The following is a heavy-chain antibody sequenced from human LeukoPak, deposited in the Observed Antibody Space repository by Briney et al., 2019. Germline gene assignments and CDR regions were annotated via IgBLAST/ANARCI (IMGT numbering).Heavy chain of an antibody. CDR3: ARGYRDGYYYFDY. CDR1: GFTVSSNY. V-gene: IGHV3-66*01. D-gene: IGHD2-21*01. Sequence: GGSLRLSCAASGFTVSSNYMSWVRQAPAKGLEWVSVIYSGGSTYYADSVKGRFTVSRDNSKNTLYLQMNSLRAEDTAVYYCARGYRDGYYYFDYWGQGTLVTVSS. J-gene: IGHJ4*02. CDR2: IYSGGST.